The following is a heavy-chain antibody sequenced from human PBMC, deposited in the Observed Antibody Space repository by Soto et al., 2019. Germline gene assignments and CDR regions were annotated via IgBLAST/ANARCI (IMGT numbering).Heavy chain of an antibody. Sequence: QDQLVQSGAEVKKPGASVKVSCKASGYTFSSYGISWVRQAPGQGLEWMGWISAYNGKTNNAQKFQGRATMTADTSTSTVYMELRSLRSDDTAVYYCARVEAAMSGHWFDPWGQGTLVTVSS. D-gene: IGHD2-2*01. CDR2: ISAYNGKT. CDR3: ARVEAAMSGHWFDP. J-gene: IGHJ5*02. V-gene: IGHV1-18*01. CDR1: GYTFSSYG.